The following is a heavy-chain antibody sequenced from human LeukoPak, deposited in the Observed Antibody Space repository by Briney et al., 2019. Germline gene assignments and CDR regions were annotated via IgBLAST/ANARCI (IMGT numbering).Heavy chain of an antibody. J-gene: IGHJ4*02. Sequence: SVKVSCKASGGTFSNYAISWVRQAPGQGLEWMGGIIPIFDTPNFAQKFQGRVTITRDTSASTAYMELSSLRSEDMAVYYCARKSLKAARSYFDYWGQGTLVTVSS. CDR1: GGTFSNYA. V-gene: IGHV1-69*05. CDR3: ARKSLKAARSYFDY. CDR2: IIPIFDTP. D-gene: IGHD6-6*01.